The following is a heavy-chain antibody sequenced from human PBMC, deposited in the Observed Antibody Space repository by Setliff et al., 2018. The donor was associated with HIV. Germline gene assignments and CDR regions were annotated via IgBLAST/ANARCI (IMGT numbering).Heavy chain of an antibody. CDR1: GYTLTELS. J-gene: IGHJ6*03. Sequence: ASVKVSCKISGYTLTELSIHWVRQAPGKGLEWMANFDPEDGETFYAQKFQGRVTITTDESTSTAYMELSSLRSEDTAVYYCAHHARVGDGYNYDYYYYYMDVWGKGTTVTVS. D-gene: IGHD5-12*01. CDR3: AHHARVGDGYNYDYYYYYMDV. CDR2: FDPEDGET. V-gene: IGHV1-24*01.